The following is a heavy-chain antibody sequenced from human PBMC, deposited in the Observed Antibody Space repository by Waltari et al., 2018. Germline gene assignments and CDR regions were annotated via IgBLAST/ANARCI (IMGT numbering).Heavy chain of an antibody. Sequence: EVQLLESGGGLVQPGGSLRLPCAASGFTFRRSALSWVRQAPGKGLEWVSGISGSGDRTDDADSVKGRFTISRDNSKNTLSLQMNSLRVEDTAIYYCAKGANPQHPYHFENWGQGTLVTVSS. CDR3: AKGANPQHPYHFEN. CDR2: ISGSGDRT. CDR1: GFTFRRSA. V-gene: IGHV3-23*01. J-gene: IGHJ4*02.